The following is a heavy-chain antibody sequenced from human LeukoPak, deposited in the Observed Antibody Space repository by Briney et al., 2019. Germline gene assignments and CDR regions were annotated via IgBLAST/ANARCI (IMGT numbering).Heavy chain of an antibody. D-gene: IGHD5-12*01. V-gene: IGHV4-39*01. CDR3: ASPYGGYLID. CDR2: IYYSGST. CDR1: GGSISSSSYY. J-gene: IGHJ4*02. Sequence: PSETLSLTCTVSGGSISSSSYYWGWIRQPPGNGLEWTGSIYYSGSTYYNPSLKSRVTISVDTSKNQFSLKLSSVTAADTAVYYCASPYGGYLIDWGQGTLVTVSS.